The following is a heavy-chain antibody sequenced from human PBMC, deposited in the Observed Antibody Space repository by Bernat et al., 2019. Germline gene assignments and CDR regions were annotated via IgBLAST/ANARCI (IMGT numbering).Heavy chain of an antibody. D-gene: IGHD3-10*01. V-gene: IGHV3-9*01. CDR2: ISWDSAYI. J-gene: IGHJ4*02. CDR3: TIGGSGPNAY. CDR1: GFTFADYA. Sequence: EVQVVGPGGALEQPGRSLRLSCAVSGFTFADYAMHWFRQAPGRGLEWVSGISWDSAYIDYADSVKGRFTISRDNAKNSLYLQMNSLRAEDTALYYCTIGGSGPNAYWGQGTLVTVSS.